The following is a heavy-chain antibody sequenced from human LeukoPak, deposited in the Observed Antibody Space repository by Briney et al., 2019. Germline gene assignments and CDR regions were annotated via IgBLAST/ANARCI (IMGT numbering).Heavy chain of an antibody. CDR1: SGSFSVYY. CDR3: ARGPLGGYDFWSGYRTYNWFDP. D-gene: IGHD3-3*01. V-gene: IGHV4-34*01. Sequence: SETLSLTCAVYSGSFSVYYWSWIRQPPGKGLEWSGEINHSGSTNYNPSLKSRVTISVDTPKNQFSLKLSSVTAADTAVYYCARGPLGGYDFWSGYRTYNWFDPWGQGTLVTVSS. J-gene: IGHJ5*02. CDR2: INHSGST.